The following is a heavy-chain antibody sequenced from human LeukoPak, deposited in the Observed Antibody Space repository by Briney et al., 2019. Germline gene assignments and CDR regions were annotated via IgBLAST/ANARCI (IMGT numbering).Heavy chain of an antibody. CDR3: AKEHSSYDVWSQPYFDY. CDR1: GFTFSSYG. V-gene: IGHV3-30*02. J-gene: IGHJ4*02. D-gene: IGHD3-3*01. Sequence: GGSLRLSCAASGFTFSSYGMHWLRQAPGKGLEWVAFIRYDGSNKYYADSVKGRFTISRDNSKNTLYLQMNSLRAEDTAVYCCAKEHSSYDVWSQPYFDYWGQGTLVTVSS. CDR2: IRYDGSNK.